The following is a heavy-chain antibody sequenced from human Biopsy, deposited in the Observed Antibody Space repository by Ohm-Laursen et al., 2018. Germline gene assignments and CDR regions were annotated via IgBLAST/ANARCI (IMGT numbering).Heavy chain of an antibody. J-gene: IGHJ2*01. CDR2: IYFTGRT. CDR1: GGPIDSYY. V-gene: IGHV4-59*12. D-gene: IGHD5-24*01. CDR3: ASAGYNPDWNFDL. Sequence: GTLSLTWTVSGGPIDSYYWSWIRQPPGKALEWIGYIYFTGRTSYNPSLKSRVTMSVNTSKKQFSLRLSSVTAADTAVYYCASAGYNPDWNFDLWGRGTRFTVSS.